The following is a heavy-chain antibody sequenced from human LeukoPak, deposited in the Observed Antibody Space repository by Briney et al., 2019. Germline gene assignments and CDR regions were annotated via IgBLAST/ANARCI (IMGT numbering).Heavy chain of an antibody. J-gene: IGHJ4*02. CDR2: ITDDASTI. D-gene: IGHD6-19*01. Sequence: PGESLRLSCAASGFTFSTYSMNWVRQAPGKGLEWISYITDDASTIYYADSVQGRFTISRDNAENSLFLQMTSLRVEDTAVYYCVARGGWARFDYWGQGALVTVSA. CDR3: VARGGWARFDY. V-gene: IGHV3-48*04. CDR1: GFTFSTYS.